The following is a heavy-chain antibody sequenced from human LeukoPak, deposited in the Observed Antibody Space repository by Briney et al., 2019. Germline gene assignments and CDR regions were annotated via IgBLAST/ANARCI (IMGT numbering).Heavy chain of an antibody. CDR1: GFTFTNYH. D-gene: IGHD3-22*01. Sequence: ASVKVSCKASGFTFTNYHMHWVRQAPGQGLEWVGLIRGTGDSPDYAQKLQGRVTMTTDTSTSTAYMELRSLRSDDTAVYYCARSRMIVELDAFDIWSQGTMVTVSS. CDR3: ARSRMIVELDAFDI. V-gene: IGHV1-46*01. J-gene: IGHJ3*02. CDR2: IRGTGDSP.